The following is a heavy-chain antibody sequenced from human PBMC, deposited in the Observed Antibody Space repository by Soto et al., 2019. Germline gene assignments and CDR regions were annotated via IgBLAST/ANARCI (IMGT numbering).Heavy chain of an antibody. CDR2: IYYSGST. CDR1: GGSINSSSYF. D-gene: IGHD6-19*01. V-gene: IGHV4-39*01. J-gene: IGHJ5*02. CDR3: ARHYSSGSRNLFHP. Sequence: SETLSLTCSVSGGSINSSSYFWGRVRQPPGKGREWIGSIYYSGSTYYPPSLWCRVTISVPTSKHQFSLKLSSVTAADTAVFYCARHYSSGSRNLFHPWGQGTLVTVSS.